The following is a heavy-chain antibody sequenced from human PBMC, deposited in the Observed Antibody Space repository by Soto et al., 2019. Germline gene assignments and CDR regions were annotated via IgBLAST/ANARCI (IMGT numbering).Heavy chain of an antibody. V-gene: IGHV3-15*01. Sequence: GGSLRLSCAASGFTFSNAWMSWVRQAPGKGLEWVGRIKSKTDGGTTDYAAPVKGRFTISRDDSKNTLYLQMNSLKTEDTAVYYCTTGPVTHYYYYYGMDVWGQGTTVTVSS. CDR3: TTGPVTHYYYYYGMDV. CDR1: GFTFSNAW. CDR2: IKSKTDGGTT. J-gene: IGHJ6*02. D-gene: IGHD4-17*01.